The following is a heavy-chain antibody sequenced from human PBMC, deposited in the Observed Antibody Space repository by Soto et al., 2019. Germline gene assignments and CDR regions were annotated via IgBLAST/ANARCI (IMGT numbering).Heavy chain of an antibody. J-gene: IGHJ4*02. Sequence: QVQLVQSGAEVKKPGASVKVSCKASGYTFTSYDINWVRQATGQGLEWMGWMNPNSGNTGYAQKFQGRVTMTRNTSISTAYLELSSMRAEDTAVYYCARGFRERAMVYANYWGQGTLVTVSS. CDR1: GYTFTSYD. D-gene: IGHD2-8*01. V-gene: IGHV1-8*01. CDR3: ARGFRERAMVYANY. CDR2: MNPNSGNT.